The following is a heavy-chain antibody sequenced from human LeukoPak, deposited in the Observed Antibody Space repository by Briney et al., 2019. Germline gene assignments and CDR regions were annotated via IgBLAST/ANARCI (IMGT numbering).Heavy chain of an antibody. V-gene: IGHV3-11*06. J-gene: IGHJ5*02. CDR2: ISSSSSYT. CDR3: ARDSRDYGDYYYWFDP. D-gene: IGHD4-17*01. CDR1: GFTFSDYY. Sequence: GGSLRLSCAASGFTFSDYYMSWIRQAPGKGLEWVSYISSSSSYTNYADSVKGRFTISRDNAKNSLYLQMNSLRAEDTAVYYCARDSRDYGDYYYWFDPWGQGTLVTVSS.